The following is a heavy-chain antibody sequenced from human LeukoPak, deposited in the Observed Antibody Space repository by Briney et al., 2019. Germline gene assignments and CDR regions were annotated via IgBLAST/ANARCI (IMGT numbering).Heavy chain of an antibody. J-gene: IGHJ4*02. CDR3: ARGVLGIAAAAPFDY. CDR1: GFTFSSYA. Sequence: GGSLRLSCAASGFTFSSYAMHWVRQAPGKGLEWVAVISYDGSNKYYADSVKGRFTISRDNSKNTLYLQMNSLRAEDTAVYYCARGVLGIAAAAPFDYWGQGTLVTVSS. V-gene: IGHV3-30-3*01. D-gene: IGHD6-13*01. CDR2: ISYDGSNK.